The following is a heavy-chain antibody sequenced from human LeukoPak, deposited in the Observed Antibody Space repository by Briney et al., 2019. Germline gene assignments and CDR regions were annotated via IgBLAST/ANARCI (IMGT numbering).Heavy chain of an antibody. CDR2: IYTSGST. Sequence: SETLSLTCTVSGGSISSGSYYWSWIRQPAGKGLEWIGRIYTSGSTNCNPSLKSRVTISVDTSKNQFSLKLSSVTAADTAVYYCASSNAIPKYYFDYWGQGTLVTVSS. CDR3: ASSNAIPKYYFDY. CDR1: GGSISSGSYY. D-gene: IGHD2-8*01. V-gene: IGHV4-61*02. J-gene: IGHJ4*02.